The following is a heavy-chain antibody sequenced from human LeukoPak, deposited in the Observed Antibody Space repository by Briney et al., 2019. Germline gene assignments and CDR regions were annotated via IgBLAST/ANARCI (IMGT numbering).Heavy chain of an antibody. CDR1: GGSISSGDYY. J-gene: IGHJ4*02. CDR3: ARHREGLNPFDY. D-gene: IGHD3/OR15-3a*01. CDR2: IYYSGST. Sequence: SETLSLTCTVSGGSISSGDYYWSWIRQPPGKGLEWIGYIYYSGSTNYNPSLKSRVTISVDTSKNQFSLKLSSVTAADTAVYYCARHREGLNPFDYWGQGTLVTVSS. V-gene: IGHV4-61*08.